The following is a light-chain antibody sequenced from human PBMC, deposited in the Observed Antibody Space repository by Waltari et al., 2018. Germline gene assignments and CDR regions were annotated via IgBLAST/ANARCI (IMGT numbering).Light chain of an antibody. J-gene: IGLJ3*02. CDR1: SSNIGSYY. CDR3: AAWDGILEGWA. V-gene: IGLV1-47*01. Sequence: QSVLTQPPSASGTPGQRVTISCSGSSSNIGSYYVYWYQHLPGTAPQLLIYRNNQRPSGVPDRFSGSKSGTSASLAISGLQFDDEADYYCAAWDGILEGWAFGGGTKVTVL. CDR2: RNN.